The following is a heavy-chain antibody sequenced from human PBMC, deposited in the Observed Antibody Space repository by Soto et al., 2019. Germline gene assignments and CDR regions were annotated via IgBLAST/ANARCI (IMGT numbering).Heavy chain of an antibody. CDR3: ARDGSSTHLYYGLDV. CDR1: GFTFNCYG. D-gene: IGHD1-26*01. V-gene: IGHV3-33*01. CDR2: IWYDGTKK. J-gene: IGHJ6*02. Sequence: GGSLRLSCVASGFTFNCYGIHWVRQAPGKGLEWVAVIWYDGTKKDYVDSVQGRFTVSRDNSRNTVHLQMNSLRADDTAIYYCARDGSSTHLYYGLDVWGQGTLVTVSS.